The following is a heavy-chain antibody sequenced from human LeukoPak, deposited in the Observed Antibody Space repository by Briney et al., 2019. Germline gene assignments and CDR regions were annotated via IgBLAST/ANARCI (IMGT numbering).Heavy chain of an antibody. J-gene: IGHJ4*02. CDR2: INPSGGST. CDR1: GYTFTSYY. D-gene: IGHD5-24*01. CDR3: ARDKDGYNYVPYY. V-gene: IGHV1-46*01. Sequence: GASVKVSCKASGYTFTSYYMHWVRQAPGQGLEWMGIINPSGGSTSYAQKFQGRVTMTGDTSISTAYMELSRLRSDDTAVYYCARDKDGYNYVPYYWGQGTLVTVSS.